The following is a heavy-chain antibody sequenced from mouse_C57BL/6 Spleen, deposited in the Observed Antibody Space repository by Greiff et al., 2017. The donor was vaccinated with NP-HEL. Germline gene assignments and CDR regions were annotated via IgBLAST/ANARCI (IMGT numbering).Heavy chain of an antibody. J-gene: IGHJ4*01. V-gene: IGHV1-81*01. Sequence: QVHVKQSGAELARPGASVKLSCKASGYTFTSYGISWVKQRTGQGLEWIGEIYPRSGNTYYNEKFKGKATLTADKSSSTAYMELRSLTSEDSAVYFCAGITTVVATEGYYAMDYWGQGTSVTVSS. CDR3: AGITTVVATEGYYAMDY. CDR1: GYTFTSYG. D-gene: IGHD1-1*01. CDR2: IYPRSGNT.